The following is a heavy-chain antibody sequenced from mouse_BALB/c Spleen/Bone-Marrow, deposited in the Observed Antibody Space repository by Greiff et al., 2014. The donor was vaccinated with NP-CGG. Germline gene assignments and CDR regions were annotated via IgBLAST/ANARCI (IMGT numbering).Heavy chain of an antibody. CDR3: ARDRGGLLHDY. V-gene: IGHV7-3*02. CDR1: GFTFTDYY. CDR2: IRNKANGYTT. Sequence: DVKLVESGGGLVQPGGSLRLSCATSGFTFTDYYMSWVRQPPGKALEWLGFIRNKANGYTTEYSASVKGRFTISRDNSQSILYLQMNTLRAEVSATYYCARDRGGLLHDYWGQGTTLTVSS. D-gene: IGHD1-1*01. J-gene: IGHJ2*01.